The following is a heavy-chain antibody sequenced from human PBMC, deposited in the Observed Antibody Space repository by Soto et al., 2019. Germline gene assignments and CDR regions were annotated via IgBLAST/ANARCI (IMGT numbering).Heavy chain of an antibody. Sequence: VQLLESGGGLVQPGSSLRLSCAASGFTFDDYAMHWVRQAPGKGLEWVSGISWKSGSVDYADSVKGRFTISRDNAKNSLYLQMNSLRAEDTGLYFCAKDIASSPFYLDYWCQGTLVTVSS. D-gene: IGHD2-2*01. CDR1: GFTFDDYA. CDR2: ISWKSGSV. V-gene: IGHV3-9*01. CDR3: AKDIASSPFYLDY. J-gene: IGHJ4*02.